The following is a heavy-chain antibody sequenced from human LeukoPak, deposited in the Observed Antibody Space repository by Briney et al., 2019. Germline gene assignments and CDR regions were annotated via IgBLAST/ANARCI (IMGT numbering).Heavy chain of an antibody. J-gene: IGHJ3*02. V-gene: IGHV4-59*01. CDR1: GGSISTYY. CDR2: IYYSGST. D-gene: IGHD6-13*01. CDR3: ARDNMGSSWYMSAFDI. Sequence: SETLSLTCTVSGGSISTYYWSWIRQPPGKGLEWIGYIYYSGSTNYNPSLKSRVTISVDTSKNQFSLRLSSVTAADTAVYYCARDNMGSSWYMSAFDIWGQGTMVTVSS.